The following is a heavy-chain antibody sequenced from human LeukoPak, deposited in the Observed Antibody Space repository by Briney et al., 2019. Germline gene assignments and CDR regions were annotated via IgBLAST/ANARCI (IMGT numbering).Heavy chain of an antibody. CDR1: GGSFSGYY. J-gene: IGHJ3*02. V-gene: IGHV4-34*09. CDR3: ARDRGVVVPAAMNAFDI. Sequence: KTSETLSLTCAVYGGSFSGYYWSWIRQPPGKGLEWIGEINHSGSTYYNPSLKSRVTISVDTSKNQFSLKLSSVTAADTAVYYCARDRGVVVPAAMNAFDIWGQGTMVTVSS. CDR2: INHSGST. D-gene: IGHD2-2*01.